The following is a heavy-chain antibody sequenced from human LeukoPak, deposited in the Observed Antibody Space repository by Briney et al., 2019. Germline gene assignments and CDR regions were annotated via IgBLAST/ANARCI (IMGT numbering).Heavy chain of an antibody. V-gene: IGHV4-59*01. Sequence: SETLSLTCTVSGGSISSYYWSWIRQPPGKGLEWIGYIYYSGSTNYNPSLKSRVTISVDTSKNQFSLKLSSVTAADTAVYYCARGPLRSTIFGVVIIPVDYWGQGTLVTVSS. CDR3: ARGPLRSTIFGVVIIPVDY. D-gene: IGHD3-3*01. J-gene: IGHJ4*02. CDR1: GGSISSYY. CDR2: IYYSGST.